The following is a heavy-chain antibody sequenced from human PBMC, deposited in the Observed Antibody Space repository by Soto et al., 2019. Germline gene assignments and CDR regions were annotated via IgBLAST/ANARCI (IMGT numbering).Heavy chain of an antibody. D-gene: IGHD6-19*01. CDR3: AASSGWLFDY. Sequence: LRLSCTASKFTFSSYWMNWVRQAPGKGLEWVANIKEDGSEKYYVDSVKGRFTISRDNAKNSVFLQMNSLRADDTAGYYCAASSGWLFDYWGQGTLVTVSS. CDR2: IKEDGSEK. CDR1: KFTFSSYW. V-gene: IGHV3-7*03. J-gene: IGHJ4*02.